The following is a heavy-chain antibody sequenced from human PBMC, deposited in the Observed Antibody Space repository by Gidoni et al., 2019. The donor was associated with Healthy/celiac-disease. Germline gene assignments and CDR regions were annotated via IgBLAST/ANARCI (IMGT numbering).Heavy chain of an antibody. V-gene: IGHV3-21*01. Sequence: EVQLVESGGRLVKPGGSLRLSCAASGFTFSSYSMNWVRQAPGKGLEWVSSISSSSSYIYYADSVKGRFTISRDNAKNSLYLQMNSLRAEDTAVYYCARDPGLWYYFDYWGQGTLVTVSS. CDR2: ISSSSSYI. D-gene: IGHD5-18*01. CDR1: GFTFSSYS. J-gene: IGHJ4*02. CDR3: ARDPGLWYYFDY.